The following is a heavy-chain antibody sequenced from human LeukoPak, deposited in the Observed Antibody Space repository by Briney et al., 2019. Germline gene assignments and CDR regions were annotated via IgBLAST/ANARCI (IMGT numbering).Heavy chain of an antibody. Sequence: GGSLRLSCTASGFTFGDYALTWVRQAPGKGLEWLGFFRSKTYGGTTELAASVEGRFTISRGDSKSIAYLQMNSLKTEDTAVYYCTRSEYTYYYDGSGYLIDYWGQGTLVTVSS. CDR1: GFTFGDYA. J-gene: IGHJ4*02. CDR2: FRSKTYGGTT. V-gene: IGHV3-49*04. D-gene: IGHD3-22*01. CDR3: TRSEYTYYYDGSGYLIDY.